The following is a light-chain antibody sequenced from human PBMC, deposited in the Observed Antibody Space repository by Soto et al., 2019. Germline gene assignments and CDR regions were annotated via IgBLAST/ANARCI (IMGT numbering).Light chain of an antibody. CDR2: GAS. V-gene: IGKV3-20*01. CDR3: QQYSSSPRT. Sequence: EIVLTQAPGTLSLSPGERATLSCRASQSVSSGHLAWYQQKPGRAPRLLIYGASSRATGIPDRFSGSGSGTDFVLTISRLEPEDFAVYYCQQYSSSPRTFGQGTKVAI. CDR1: QSVSSGH. J-gene: IGKJ1*01.